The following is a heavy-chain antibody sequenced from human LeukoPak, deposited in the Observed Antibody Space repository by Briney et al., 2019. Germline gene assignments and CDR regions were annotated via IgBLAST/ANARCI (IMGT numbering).Heavy chain of an antibody. J-gene: IGHJ4*02. CDR1: GYSFTSYW. CDR2: IYPGDSDT. Sequence: GESLKISCKGSGYSFTSYWIGWVRQMPGKGLEWMGIIYPGDSDTRYSPSFQGQDTISANKSVSTAYLQWSSLKASDTAMYYCARKQYSSSWYSFDYWGQGTLVTVSS. D-gene: IGHD6-13*01. CDR3: ARKQYSSSWYSFDY. V-gene: IGHV5-51*01.